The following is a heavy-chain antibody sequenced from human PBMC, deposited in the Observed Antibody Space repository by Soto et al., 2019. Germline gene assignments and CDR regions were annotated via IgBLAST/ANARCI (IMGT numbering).Heavy chain of an antibody. Sequence: QVQLVQSGAEVKKPGSSVKVSCKASGGTFSSYAISWVRQAPGQGLEWMGGIIPIFGTANYAQKFQGRFTITADESTSTAYMELSSLRSEDTAVYYCARDRALRYFDWLPYYYYGMDVWGQGTTVTVSS. V-gene: IGHV1-69*01. D-gene: IGHD3-9*01. CDR1: GGTFSSYA. J-gene: IGHJ6*02. CDR3: ARDRALRYFDWLPYYYYGMDV. CDR2: IIPIFGTA.